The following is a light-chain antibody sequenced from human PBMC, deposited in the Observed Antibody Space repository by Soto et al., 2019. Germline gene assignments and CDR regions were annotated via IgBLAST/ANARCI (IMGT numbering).Light chain of an antibody. CDR2: WAS. Sequence: DIVLTQSPDSLAVSLGERATINCRSSQNVLYSSNNKNYLAWYQQKPGQPPKLLCYWASTRESGVPDRFSGSESGTDFTLTISSLQAEDVTVYYCLQYYNMYTFGQGTKLEIK. V-gene: IGKV4-1*01. CDR3: LQYYNMYT. J-gene: IGKJ2*01. CDR1: QNVLYSSNNKNY.